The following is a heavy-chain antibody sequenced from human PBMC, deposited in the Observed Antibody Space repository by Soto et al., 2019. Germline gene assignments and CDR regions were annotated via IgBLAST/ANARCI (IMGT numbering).Heavy chain of an antibody. CDR1: GFTFSNAW. CDR3: TTGLFPLRFLEWLLNAPEYYYGMDV. V-gene: IGHV3-15*01. D-gene: IGHD3-3*01. Sequence: NPGGSLRLSCAASGFTFSNAWMSWVRQAPGKGLEWVGRIKSKTDGGTTDYAAPVKGRFTISRDDSKNTLYLQMNSLKTEDTAVYYCTTGLFPLRFLEWLLNAPEYYYGMDVWGQGTTVTVSS. CDR2: IKSKTDGGTT. J-gene: IGHJ6*02.